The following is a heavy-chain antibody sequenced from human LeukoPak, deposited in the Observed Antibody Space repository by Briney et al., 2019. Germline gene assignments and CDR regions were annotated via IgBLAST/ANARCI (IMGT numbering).Heavy chain of an antibody. CDR2: ISASGGST. CDR3: AKYVSARGPPYALAV. J-gene: IGHJ4*02. D-gene: IGHD2/OR15-2a*01. V-gene: IGHV3-23*01. CDR1: EFTFSSYA. Sequence: GGSLRLSCAASEFTFSSYAMQWVRQAPGKGLEWVSGISASGGSTWYADSVKGRFTISRDNSKNTLYLQMNSLTAEDTAVYYCAKYVSARGPPYALAVWGQGTLVTVSS.